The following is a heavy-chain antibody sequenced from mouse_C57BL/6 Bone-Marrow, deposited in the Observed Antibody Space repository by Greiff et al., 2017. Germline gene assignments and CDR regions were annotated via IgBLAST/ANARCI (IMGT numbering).Heavy chain of an antibody. J-gene: IGHJ2*01. CDR1: GYTFTDYN. CDR3: ARGTTVVATDY. V-gene: IGHV1-22*01. CDR2: INPNNGGT. Sequence: EVQLQQSGPELVKPGASVKMSCKASGYTFTDYNMHWVKQSPGKSLEWIGYINPNNGGTSYNQKFKGKATLTVNKSSSTAYMELRSLTSEDAAVYYCARGTTVVATDYWGQGTTLTVSS. D-gene: IGHD1-1*01.